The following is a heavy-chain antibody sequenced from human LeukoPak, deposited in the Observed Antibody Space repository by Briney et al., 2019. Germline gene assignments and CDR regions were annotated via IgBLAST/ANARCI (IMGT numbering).Heavy chain of an antibody. CDR2: MSPNSGDT. D-gene: IGHD7-27*01. Sequence: ASVKVSCKASGYTFTSYDFNWVRQATGQRPEWMGWMSPNSGDTGYAQKFQDRVTMTKNTSISTAYMELSSLRSDDTAVYYCARGPPNWGYDYWGPGTLVTVSS. J-gene: IGHJ4*02. CDR3: ARGPPNWGYDY. V-gene: IGHV1-8*01. CDR1: GYTFTSYD.